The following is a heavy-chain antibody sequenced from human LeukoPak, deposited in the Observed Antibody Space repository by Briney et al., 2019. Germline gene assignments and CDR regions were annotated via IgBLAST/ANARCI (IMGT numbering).Heavy chain of an antibody. J-gene: IGHJ4*02. V-gene: IGHV3-53*01. CDR3: ARSCYDSSGYYTPYDY. CDR2: IYSGGST. D-gene: IGHD3-22*01. CDR1: GFTVSSYY. Sequence: GGSLRLSCAASGFTVSSYYMSWVRQAPGKGLEWVSVIYSGGSTYYADSVKGRFTIPRDNSKNTLYLQMNSLRAEDTAVYYCARSCYDSSGYYTPYDYWGQGTLVTVSS.